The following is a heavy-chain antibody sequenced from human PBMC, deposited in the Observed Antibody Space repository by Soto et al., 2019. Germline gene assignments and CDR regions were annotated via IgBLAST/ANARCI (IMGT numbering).Heavy chain of an antibody. D-gene: IGHD3-16*02. Sequence: SVSNAWMNWVRQAPGKGLEWVGRIKSKTDGGTTDYAAPVKGRFTISRDDSKNTLYVQMNSLKTEDTAVYYCTTFMITFGGVIVPRFDYWGQGTLVTVSS. CDR3: TTFMITFGGVIVPRFDY. V-gene: IGHV3-15*07. CDR2: IKSKTDGGTT. J-gene: IGHJ4*02. CDR1: SVSNAW.